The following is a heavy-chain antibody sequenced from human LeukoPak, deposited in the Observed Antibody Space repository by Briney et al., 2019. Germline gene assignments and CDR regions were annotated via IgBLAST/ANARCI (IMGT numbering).Heavy chain of an antibody. Sequence: ASVKVSCKASGYTFTGYYMHWVRQAPGQGLEWMGWINPNSGGTNYAQKFQGRVTMTRDTSISTAYMELSRLRSDDTAVYYCARVIPLDSSGYGYWGQGTLVTVSS. J-gene: IGHJ4*02. D-gene: IGHD3-22*01. V-gene: IGHV1-2*02. CDR3: ARVIPLDSSGYGY. CDR1: GYTFTGYY. CDR2: INPNSGGT.